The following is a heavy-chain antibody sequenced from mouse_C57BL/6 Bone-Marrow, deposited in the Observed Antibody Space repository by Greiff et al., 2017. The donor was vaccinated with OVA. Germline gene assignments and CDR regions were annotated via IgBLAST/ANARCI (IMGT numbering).Heavy chain of an antibody. D-gene: IGHD1-1*01. CDR3: VRHYYYGVDAMDY. CDR1: GFSFNTYA. J-gene: IGHJ4*01. V-gene: IGHV10-1*01. Sequence: EVKLMESGGGLVQPKGSLKLSCAASGFSFNTYAMNWVRQAPGKGLEWVARIRSKSNNYATYYADSVKDRFTISRDDSESMLYLQMNNLKTEDTAMYYCVRHYYYGVDAMDYWGQGTSVTVSS. CDR2: IRSKSNNYAT.